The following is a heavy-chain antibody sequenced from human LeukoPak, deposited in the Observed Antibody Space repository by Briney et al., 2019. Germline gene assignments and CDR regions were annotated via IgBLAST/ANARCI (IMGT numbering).Heavy chain of an antibody. V-gene: IGHV3-9*01. D-gene: IGHD4-17*01. J-gene: IGHJ5*02. CDR3: ARDNGDYVFDP. CDR1: GFTFDDYA. CDR2: ISWNSGSI. Sequence: QPGRSLRLSCAASGFTFDDYAMHWVRHAPGKGLEWVSGISWNSGSIGYADSVKGRFTISRDNAKNSLYLQMNSLRAEDTAVYYCARDNGDYVFDPWGQGTLVTVSS.